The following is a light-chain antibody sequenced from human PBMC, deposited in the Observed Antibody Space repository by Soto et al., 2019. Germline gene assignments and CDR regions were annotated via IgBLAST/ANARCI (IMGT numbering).Light chain of an antibody. J-gene: IGLJ2*01. CDR3: LLYYGGAHHVV. CDR2: SAT. Sequence: QAVVTQEPSLTVSPGGTVTLTCASSTGPVTSADYPNWFQQKPGQAPSAMIYSATFKHSWTPARFSGSLLGGKATLTLSGVQPEDEADYYCLLYYGGAHHVVFGGGTKVTVL. CDR1: TGPVTSADY. V-gene: IGLV7-43*01.